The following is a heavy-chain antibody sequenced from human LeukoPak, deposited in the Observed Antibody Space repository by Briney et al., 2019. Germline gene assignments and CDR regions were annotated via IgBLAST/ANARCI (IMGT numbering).Heavy chain of an antibody. J-gene: IGHJ4*02. V-gene: IGHV4-59*11. CDR2: IHYSGST. CDR1: GGSISSHY. CDR3: ARVFCSSTSCLDY. D-gene: IGHD2-2*01. Sequence: SETLSLTCTVSGGSISSHYWSWIRQPPGKGLEWIGYIHYSGSTNYNPSLKSRVTISVDTSKNQFSLMLSSMTAADTAVYYCARVFCSSTSCLDYWGQGVLVTVSS.